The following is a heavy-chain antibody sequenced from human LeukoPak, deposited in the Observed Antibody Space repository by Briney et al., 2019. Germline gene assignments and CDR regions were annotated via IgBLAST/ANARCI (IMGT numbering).Heavy chain of an antibody. CDR1: GGSITSNSYY. D-gene: IGHD3-16*01. CDR3: ARETSQKGAHYMDV. V-gene: IGHV4-39*07. J-gene: IGHJ6*03. Sequence: PSETLSLTCTVSGGSITSNSYYWGWIRQPPGNGLEWIGSIYYSGSTNYNPSLKSRVTISVDTSKNQFSLKLSSVTAADTAVYYCARETSQKGAHYMDVWGKGTTVTISS. CDR2: IYYSGST.